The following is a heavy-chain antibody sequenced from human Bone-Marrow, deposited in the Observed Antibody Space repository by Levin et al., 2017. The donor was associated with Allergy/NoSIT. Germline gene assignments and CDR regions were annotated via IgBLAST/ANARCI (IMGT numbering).Heavy chain of an antibody. CDR3: AKGLYSGYGRPQIFDF. J-gene: IGHJ4*02. Sequence: PGGSLRLSCEGAGFSFSSYGMSWVRQAPGKGLDWVSSLSYGGSTYYADSVKGRFTISRDNSKNTMYLEMNSLRAEDAALYYCAKGLYSGYGRPQIFDFWGQGTLVAVSS. V-gene: IGHV3-23*01. CDR2: LSYGGST. CDR1: GFSFSSYG. D-gene: IGHD5-12*01.